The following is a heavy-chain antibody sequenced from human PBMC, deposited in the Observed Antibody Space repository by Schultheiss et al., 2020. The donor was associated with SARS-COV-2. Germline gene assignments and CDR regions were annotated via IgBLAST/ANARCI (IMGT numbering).Heavy chain of an antibody. CDR2: IIPILGIA. Sequence: SVKVSCKASGYTFTSYDINWVRQAPGQGLEWMGRIIPILGIANYAQKFQGRVTITADESTSTAYMELSSLRSEDTAVYYCANSTVTTFWFDPWGQGTLVTVSS. D-gene: IGHD4-17*01. CDR3: ANSTVTTFWFDP. CDR1: GYTFTSYD. V-gene: IGHV1-69*04. J-gene: IGHJ5*02.